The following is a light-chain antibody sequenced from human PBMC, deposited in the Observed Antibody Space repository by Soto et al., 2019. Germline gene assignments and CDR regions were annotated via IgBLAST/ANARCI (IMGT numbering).Light chain of an antibody. Sequence: DIQMTQSPSTLSASVGDRATITCRASQNINRRLAWHQQKPGKAPNLLIYDASSLESGVPARFSGGGSGTEFTLTISSLQPDDFSTYYCQQYNNYPWTFGQGTKVDNK. CDR2: DAS. CDR1: QNINRR. CDR3: QQYNNYPWT. J-gene: IGKJ1*01. V-gene: IGKV1-5*01.